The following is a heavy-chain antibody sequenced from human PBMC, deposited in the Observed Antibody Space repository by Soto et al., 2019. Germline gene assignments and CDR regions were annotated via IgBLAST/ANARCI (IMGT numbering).Heavy chain of an antibody. J-gene: IGHJ4*02. CDR2: ISYDGSNK. V-gene: IGHV3-30-3*01. Sequence: QVQLVESGGGVVQPGRSLRLSCAASGFSFSSYAMHWVRQAPGKGLEWVAVISYDGSNKYYADSVSGRFTISRDNSKNTLYLQMNSLRAEDTAVYYCARGPAAGTQIDYWGQGTLVTVSS. D-gene: IGHD6-13*01. CDR3: ARGPAAGTQIDY. CDR1: GFSFSSYA.